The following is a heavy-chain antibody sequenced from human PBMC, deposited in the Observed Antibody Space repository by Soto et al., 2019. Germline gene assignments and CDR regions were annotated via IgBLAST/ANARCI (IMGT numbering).Heavy chain of an antibody. V-gene: IGHV3-21*01. CDR2: ITSSSSYI. Sequence: PGGSLRLSCADSGLTFSVYSMIWVGQAPGKGLEWVASITSSSSYIYYEDSLKGRFTISRDNPKNSLFLQLDSLRAEDTAVYFCVRARSTDSSPDYWGQGDLVTVS. J-gene: IGHJ4*02. CDR1: GLTFSVYS. CDR3: VRARSTDSSPDY. D-gene: IGHD6-19*01.